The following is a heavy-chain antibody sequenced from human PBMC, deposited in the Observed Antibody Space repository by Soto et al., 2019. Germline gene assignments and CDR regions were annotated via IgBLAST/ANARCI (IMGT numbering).Heavy chain of an antibody. D-gene: IGHD1-26*01. CDR2: IGASGAGT. CDR1: GFTFSSYA. V-gene: IGHV3-23*01. J-gene: IGHJ4*02. CDR3: ALRETGSYFDY. Sequence: EVQLLESGGGLVQPGGSLSLSCAGSGFTFSSYAMSWVRQAPGKGLEWVSGIGASGAGTYYADSVKGRFTISRDNSKNTLHLQMNSLRAEDTAVYYCALRETGSYFDYWGQGTLVTVSS.